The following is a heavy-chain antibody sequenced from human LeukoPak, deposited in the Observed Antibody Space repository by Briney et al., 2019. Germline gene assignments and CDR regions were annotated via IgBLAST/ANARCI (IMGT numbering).Heavy chain of an antibody. V-gene: IGHV5-51*01. Sequence: HGESLKISCKGSGYSFTSYWIGWVRQIPGKGLEWMGIIYPGDSDTRYSPSFQGQVTISADKSISTAYLQWSSLKASDTAMYYCARLSVVADYYFDYWGQGTLVTVSS. J-gene: IGHJ4*02. CDR2: IYPGDSDT. D-gene: IGHD2-15*01. CDR1: GYSFTSYW. CDR3: ARLSVVADYYFDY.